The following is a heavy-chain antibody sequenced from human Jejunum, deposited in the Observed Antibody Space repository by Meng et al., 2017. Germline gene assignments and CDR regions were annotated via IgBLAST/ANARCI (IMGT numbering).Heavy chain of an antibody. V-gene: IGHV4-59*01. CDR3: AREDDSSGYGDS. CDR1: GGSISAYY. Sequence: SETLSLTCAVSGGSISAYYWSWIRQPPGKGLEWIGFIHYTGTTNYNPSLNSRVTISVDPSKNQFSLRLTSVTAADTAVYYCAREDDSSGYGDSWGQGTRVTVSS. D-gene: IGHD3-22*01. CDR2: IHYTGTT. J-gene: IGHJ4*02.